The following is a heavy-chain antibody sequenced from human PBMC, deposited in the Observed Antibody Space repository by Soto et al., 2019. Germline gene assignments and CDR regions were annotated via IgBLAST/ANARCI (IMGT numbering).Heavy chain of an antibody. CDR1: GGSISSYY. V-gene: IGHV4-4*07. CDR2: IYTSGST. Sequence: PSETLSLTCTVSGGSISSYYWSWIRQPAGKGLEWIVRIYTSGSTNYNPSLKSRVTMSVDASKNQFSLKLSSVTAADTAVYYCARDREIAGIDYWGQGTLVTVSS. CDR3: ARDREIAGIDY. J-gene: IGHJ4*02. D-gene: IGHD6-13*01.